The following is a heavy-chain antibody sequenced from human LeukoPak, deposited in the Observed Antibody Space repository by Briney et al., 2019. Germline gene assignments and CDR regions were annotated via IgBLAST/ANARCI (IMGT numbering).Heavy chain of an antibody. V-gene: IGHV3-21*04. CDR3: AKAYSCGWYYFDH. D-gene: IGHD6-19*01. Sequence: PGGPLRLSCAASGFTFSSYSMNWVRQAPGKGLEWVSSISSSSSYIYYADSVKGRFTISRDNSKNTLYLQMNSLRAEDTAVYYCAKAYSCGWYYFDHWGQGALVTVSS. CDR1: GFTFSSYS. J-gene: IGHJ4*02. CDR2: ISSSSSYI.